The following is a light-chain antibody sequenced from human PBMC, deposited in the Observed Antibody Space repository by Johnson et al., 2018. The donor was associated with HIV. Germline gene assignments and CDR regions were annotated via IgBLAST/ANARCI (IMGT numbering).Light chain of an antibody. CDR3: GTWDSNLSFYV. Sequence: QSVLTQPPSVSAAPGQRVTISCSGSSSNIGNNYVSWYQHLPGTAPKLLIYDNNKRPSGIPDRFSGSKSGTSATLGITGLQTGDEADYYSGTWDSNLSFYVFGTVTKVTVL. CDR1: SSNIGNNY. V-gene: IGLV1-51*01. J-gene: IGLJ1*01. CDR2: DNN.